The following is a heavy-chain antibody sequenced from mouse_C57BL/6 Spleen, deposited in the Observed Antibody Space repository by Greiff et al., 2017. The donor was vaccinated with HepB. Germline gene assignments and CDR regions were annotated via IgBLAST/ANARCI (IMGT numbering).Heavy chain of an antibody. D-gene: IGHD3-2*02. V-gene: IGHV1-15*01. Sequence: QVHVKQSGAELVRPGASVTLSCKASGYTFTDYEMHWVKQTPVHGLEWIGAIDPETGGTAYNQKFKGKAILTADKSSSTAYMELRSLTSEDSAVYYCTRSRQLRLPFDYWGQGTTLTVSS. J-gene: IGHJ2*01. CDR1: GYTFTDYE. CDR3: TRSRQLRLPFDY. CDR2: IDPETGGT.